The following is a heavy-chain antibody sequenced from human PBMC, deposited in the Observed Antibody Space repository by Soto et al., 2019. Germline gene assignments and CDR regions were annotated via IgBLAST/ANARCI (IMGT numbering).Heavy chain of an antibody. V-gene: IGHV3-30-3*01. J-gene: IGHJ4*02. CDR2: ISYDGSNK. Sequence: QVQLVESGGGVVQPGRSLRLSCAASGVTFSTYAMHWVRQAPGKGLEWVAVISYDGSNKYYADSVKGRFTISRDNSKNTVYLQMNSLRAEDTAVYYCARDKSPYSSGWHNRHFDYWGQGTLVTVSS. D-gene: IGHD6-19*01. CDR1: GVTFSTYA. CDR3: ARDKSPYSSGWHNRHFDY.